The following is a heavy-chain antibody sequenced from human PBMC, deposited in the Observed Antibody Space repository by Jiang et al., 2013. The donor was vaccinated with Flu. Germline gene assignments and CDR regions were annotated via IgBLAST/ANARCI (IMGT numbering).Heavy chain of an antibody. CDR1: GGTFSSYA. Sequence: SGAEVKKPGSSVKVSCKASGGTFSSYAISWVRQAPGQGLEWMGRIIPILGIANYAQKFQGRVTITADKSTSTAYMELSSLRSEDTAVYYCARPPPQGYYDSSGYFDYWGQGTLVTVSS. CDR3: ARPPPQGYYDSSGYFDY. J-gene: IGHJ4*02. V-gene: IGHV1-69*04. CDR2: IIPILGIA. D-gene: IGHD3-22*01.